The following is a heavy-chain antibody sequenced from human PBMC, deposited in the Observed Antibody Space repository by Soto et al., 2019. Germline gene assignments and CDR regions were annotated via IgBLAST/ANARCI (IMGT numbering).Heavy chain of an antibody. CDR3: AGGLNGYLHYFDY. D-gene: IGHD5-18*01. J-gene: IGHJ4*02. V-gene: IGHV1-3*01. CDR1: GYTFTSYA. CDR2: INAGNGNT. Sequence: QVQLVQSGAEVKKPGASVKVSCKASGYTFTSYAMHWVRQAPGQRLEWMGWINAGNGNTKYSQKFQGRVTITRDTSASTAYMELSSLRSEDTAVYYCAGGLNGYLHYFDYWGQGTPVTVSS.